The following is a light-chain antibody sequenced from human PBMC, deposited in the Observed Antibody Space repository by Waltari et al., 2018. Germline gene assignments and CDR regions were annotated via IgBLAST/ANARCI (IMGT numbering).Light chain of an antibody. CDR2: GAS. CDR3: QQYGSSIMYT. CDR1: QRLTKNY. J-gene: IGKJ2*01. V-gene: IGKV3-20*01. Sequence: VLTQSPGTLSLSPGERATLSCRASQRLTKNYLAWYQQKPGQAPRLLIYGASSRAAGIPSRCSGSGSGTDVTLTISRLEPEDFAVYYCQQYGSSIMYTFGQGTKLEIK.